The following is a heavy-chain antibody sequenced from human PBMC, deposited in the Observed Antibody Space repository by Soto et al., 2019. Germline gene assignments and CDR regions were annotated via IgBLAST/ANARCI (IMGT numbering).Heavy chain of an antibody. CDR3: AKGVIPRAEQLMPRRYYYYGMDV. J-gene: IGHJ6*02. Sequence: GGSLRLSCAASGFTFSSYAMSWVRQAPGKGLEWVSAISGSGGSTYYADSVKGWFTISRDNSKNTLYLQMNSLRAEDTAVYYCAKGVIPRAEQLMPRRYYYYGMDVWGQGTTVTVSS. CDR2: ISGSGGST. D-gene: IGHD6-6*01. V-gene: IGHV3-23*01. CDR1: GFTFSSYA.